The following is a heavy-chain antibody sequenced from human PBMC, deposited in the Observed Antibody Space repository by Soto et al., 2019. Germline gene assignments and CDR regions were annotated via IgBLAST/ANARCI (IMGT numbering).Heavy chain of an antibody. V-gene: IGHV3-48*03. Sequence: PGGSLRLSCAASGFTFSSYEMNWVRQAPGKGLEWVSYISSSGSTIYYADSVKGRFTISRDNAKNSLYLQMNSLRAEDTAVYYCARIILTGPLFPFYDAFDIWGQGTMVTVSS. J-gene: IGHJ3*02. CDR2: ISSSGSTI. D-gene: IGHD3-9*01. CDR3: ARIILTGPLFPFYDAFDI. CDR1: GFTFSSYE.